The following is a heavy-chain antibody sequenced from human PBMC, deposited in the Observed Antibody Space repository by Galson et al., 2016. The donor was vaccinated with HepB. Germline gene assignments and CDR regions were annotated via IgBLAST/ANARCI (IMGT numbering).Heavy chain of an antibody. V-gene: IGHV3-33*01. CDR1: GFTLSSYD. D-gene: IGHD6-13*01. CDR2: IRYDGRNK. J-gene: IGHJ4*02. CDR3: ARGQSSSSYYFDY. Sequence: SLRLSCAASGFTLSSYDMHWVRQAPGKALEWVAVIRYDGRNKYSADSVKGRFTISRDTSKNTLYLQMNSLRAEDTAVYYCARGQSSSSYYFDYWGQGALVTVSS.